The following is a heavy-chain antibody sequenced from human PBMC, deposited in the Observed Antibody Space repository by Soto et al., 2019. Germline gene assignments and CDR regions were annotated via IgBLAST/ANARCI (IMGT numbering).Heavy chain of an antibody. Sequence: PSETLSLTCTVSGGSISIGSYYWGWIRQPPGKGLEWIGSIYYSGSTYYNPSLKSRVTISVDTSKNQFSLKLSSVTAADTAVYYCARHTRQLDRGPYNWFDPWGQGTLVTVSS. CDR2: IYYSGST. J-gene: IGHJ5*02. CDR3: ARHTRQLDRGPYNWFDP. V-gene: IGHV4-39*01. D-gene: IGHD6-6*01. CDR1: GGSISIGSYY.